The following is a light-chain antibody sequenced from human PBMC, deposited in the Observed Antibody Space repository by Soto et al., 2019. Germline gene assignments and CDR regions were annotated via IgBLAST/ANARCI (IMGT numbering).Light chain of an antibody. CDR1: QNINNC. J-gene: IGKJ1*01. CDR2: GAS. Sequence: DIQMTQSPSSLSASVGDRVTITCRTSQNINNCLNWYQQKPGKAPTVLIYGASSLQSGVPLRFSGSGSGTDFTLTINSLQPDDFATYYCQESFSILWGTCGQGTKWIS. V-gene: IGKV1-39*01. CDR3: QESFSILWGT.